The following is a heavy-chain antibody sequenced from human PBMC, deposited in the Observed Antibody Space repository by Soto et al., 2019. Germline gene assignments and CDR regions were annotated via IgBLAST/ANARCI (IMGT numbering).Heavy chain of an antibody. D-gene: IGHD4-17*01. Sequence: GASVKVSCKASGYTFTSYAMHWVRQAPGQRLEWMGWINAGIGDTEYSEKFQGRVTITRDTSASTAYMELSSLRSEDTAVYYCARGYGDYVCDYWGQGTLVTVSS. V-gene: IGHV1-3*01. J-gene: IGHJ4*02. CDR2: INAGIGDT. CDR3: ARGYGDYVCDY. CDR1: GYTFTSYA.